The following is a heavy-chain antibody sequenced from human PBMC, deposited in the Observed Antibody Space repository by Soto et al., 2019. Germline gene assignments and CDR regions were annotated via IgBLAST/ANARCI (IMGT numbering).Heavy chain of an antibody. CDR2: ISSSSPSTI. Sequence: GGSLRLSCAASGFTFRGYSMNWVRQAPGKGLEWVSYISSSSPSTIYYADSVKGRFTISRDNAKNSLYLQMNSLRDEDTAAYYCARDPWSGYSDWGQGTLVTVSS. CDR3: ARDPWSGYSD. CDR1: GFTFRGYS. J-gene: IGHJ4*02. D-gene: IGHD3-3*01. V-gene: IGHV3-48*02.